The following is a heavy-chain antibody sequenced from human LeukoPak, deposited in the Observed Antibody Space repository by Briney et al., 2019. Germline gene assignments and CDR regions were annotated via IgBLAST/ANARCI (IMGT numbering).Heavy chain of an antibody. CDR1: GFTFSSYW. J-gene: IGHJ4*02. D-gene: IGHD4-17*01. V-gene: IGHV3-7*01. CDR3: AKDRTVTMEGY. Sequence: GGSLRLSCAASGFTFSSYWMSWVRQAPGKGLEWVANIKQDGSEKYYVDSVKGRLTISRDNSKNTVYLQMNSLRVEDTAVYYCAKDRTVTMEGYWGQGTLVTVSS. CDR2: IKQDGSEK.